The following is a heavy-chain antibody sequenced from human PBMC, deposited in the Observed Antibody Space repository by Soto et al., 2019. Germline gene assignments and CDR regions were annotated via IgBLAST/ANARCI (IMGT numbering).Heavy chain of an antibody. CDR2: INHSGST. Sequence: SETLSLTCAVYGGSFSGYYWSWIRQPPGKGLEWIGEINHSGSTNYNPSLKSRVTISVDTSKNQFSLKLSSVTAADTAVYYCATPSRGWLRGWFDPWGQGTLVTVSS. J-gene: IGHJ5*02. D-gene: IGHD5-12*01. CDR3: ATPSRGWLRGWFDP. CDR1: GGSFSGYY. V-gene: IGHV4-34*01.